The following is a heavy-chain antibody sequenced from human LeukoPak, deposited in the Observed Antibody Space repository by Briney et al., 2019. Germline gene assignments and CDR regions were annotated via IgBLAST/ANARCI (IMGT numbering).Heavy chain of an antibody. CDR3: ARADYSSGCDY. D-gene: IGHD6-19*01. J-gene: IGHJ4*02. Sequence: PGGSLRLSCAASGFTFSDYYMTWIRQAPGKGLEWVSYISSGGSAMYYADSVKGRFTISRDNSKNSLSLQMDSLRAEDSAVYYCARADYSSGCDYWGQGTLVTVSS. V-gene: IGHV3-11*04. CDR2: ISSGGSAM. CDR1: GFTFSDYY.